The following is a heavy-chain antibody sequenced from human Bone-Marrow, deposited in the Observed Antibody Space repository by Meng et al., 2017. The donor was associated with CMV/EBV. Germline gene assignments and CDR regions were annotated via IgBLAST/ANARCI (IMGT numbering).Heavy chain of an antibody. CDR1: GFSLSSYW. CDR3: ARDFPHRRVQFGSS. D-gene: IGHD6-6*01. J-gene: IGHJ4*02. V-gene: IGHV3-74*01. Sequence: GGSLRLSCAVSGFSLSSYWMHWVRQTPEKGLVWVSRTDIDGIKTFYADSVKGRFTISRDNAKNTLYLQMNSLRAEDSGVYYCARDFPHRRVQFGSSRGQGTLVTVSS. CDR2: TDIDGIKT.